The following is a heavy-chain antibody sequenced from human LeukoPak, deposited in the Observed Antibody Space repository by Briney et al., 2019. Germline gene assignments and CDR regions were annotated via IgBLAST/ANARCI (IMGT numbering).Heavy chain of an antibody. V-gene: IGHV3-23*01. Sequence: GGSLRLSCAASGFTFSSYAMSWVRQAPGKGLEWASAISGSGGSTYYADSVKGRFTISRDNSKNTLYLQMNSLRAEDTAVYYCARSPPPGYYYDSRVNAFDIWGQGTMVTVSS. CDR3: ARSPPPGYYYDSRVNAFDI. J-gene: IGHJ3*02. CDR2: ISGSGGST. CDR1: GFTFSSYA. D-gene: IGHD3-22*01.